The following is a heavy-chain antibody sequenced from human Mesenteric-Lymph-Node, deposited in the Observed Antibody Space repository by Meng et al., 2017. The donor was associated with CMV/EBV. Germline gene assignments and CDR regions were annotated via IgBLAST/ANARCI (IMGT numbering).Heavy chain of an antibody. CDR3: TSGIRLTGP. CDR2: IDSDARRT. D-gene: IGHD3-9*01. CDR1: GLTFSSYS. Sequence: GESLKISCATSGLTFSSYSLNWVRQAPGKGLVWVARIDSDARRTNYADFVKGRFTISRDNAKNTLYLQMNSLTTEDTAVYYCTSGIRLTGPWGQGMLVTVSS. V-gene: IGHV3-74*01. J-gene: IGHJ5*02.